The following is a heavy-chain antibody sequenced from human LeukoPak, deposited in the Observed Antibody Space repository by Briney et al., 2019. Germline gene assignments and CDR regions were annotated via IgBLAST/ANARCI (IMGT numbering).Heavy chain of an antibody. J-gene: IGHJ5*02. V-gene: IGHV1-58*02. CDR2: IVVGSGNK. Sequence: ETAVKVSCKASGFTFTSSAMQWVRQARGQRLEWIGWIVVGSGNKNYAQKFQERVTITRDMSTSTAYMELSSLRSEDTAVYYCAARYCTNGVCYNGFDPWGQGTLVTVSS. CDR3: AARYCTNGVCYNGFDP. CDR1: GFTFTSSA. D-gene: IGHD2-8*01.